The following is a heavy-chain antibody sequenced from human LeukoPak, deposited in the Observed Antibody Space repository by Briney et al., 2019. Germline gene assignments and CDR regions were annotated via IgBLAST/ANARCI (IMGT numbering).Heavy chain of an antibody. V-gene: IGHV4-4*09. CDR2: IYTSGST. D-gene: IGHD2-2*01. CDR3: ARRGCSSTSCYYDYFDY. Sequence: SETLSLTCTVSGGSISSYYWSWIRQPPGKGLEWIGYIYTSGSTNYNPSLKSRVTISVDTSKNQFSLKLSSVTAADTAVYYCARRGCSSTSCYYDYFDYWGQGTLVTVSS. J-gene: IGHJ4*02. CDR1: GGSISSYY.